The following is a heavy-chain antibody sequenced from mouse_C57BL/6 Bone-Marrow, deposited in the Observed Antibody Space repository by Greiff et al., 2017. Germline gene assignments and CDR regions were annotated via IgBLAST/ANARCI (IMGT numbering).Heavy chain of an antibody. CDR1: GYTFTSYW. V-gene: IGHV1-64*01. CDR3: ARGGVITTVVALYYYAMDY. D-gene: IGHD1-1*01. J-gene: IGHJ4*01. CDR2: IHPNSGST. Sequence: QVQLKQPGAELVKPGASVKLSCKASGYTFTSYWMHWVKQRPGQGLEWIGMIHPNSGSTNYNEKFKSKATLTVDKSSSTAYMQLSSLTSEDSAVYYCARGGVITTVVALYYYAMDYWGQGTSVTVSS.